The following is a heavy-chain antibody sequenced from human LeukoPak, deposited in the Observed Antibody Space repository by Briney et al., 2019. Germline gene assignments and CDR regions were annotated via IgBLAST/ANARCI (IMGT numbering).Heavy chain of an antibody. Sequence: GGSLRLSCAASGFTVSSNYMSWVRQAPGKRLEWVSVIYSGGSTYYADSVKGRFTISRDNSKNTLYLQMNSLRAEDTAVYYCARGRYYYDSSGYPLYYFDYWGQGTLATVSS. D-gene: IGHD3-22*01. CDR3: ARGRYYYDSSGYPLYYFDY. J-gene: IGHJ4*02. V-gene: IGHV3-53*01. CDR1: GFTVSSNY. CDR2: IYSGGST.